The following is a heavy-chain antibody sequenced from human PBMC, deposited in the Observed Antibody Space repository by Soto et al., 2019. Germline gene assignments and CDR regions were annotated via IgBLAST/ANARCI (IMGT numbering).Heavy chain of an antibody. D-gene: IGHD3-22*01. Sequence: TYSVVGGNISNNCWSWIRLPHEKGLEWIGYIYYSGSTSCNPSLKSRVTISVDTSKNQFSLKLTSVTAADSALYYCARRAGMVISPFDYLGQGALVTVSS. CDR1: GGNISNNC. CDR2: IYYSGST. CDR3: ARRAGMVISPFDY. J-gene: IGHJ4*02. V-gene: IGHV4-59*08.